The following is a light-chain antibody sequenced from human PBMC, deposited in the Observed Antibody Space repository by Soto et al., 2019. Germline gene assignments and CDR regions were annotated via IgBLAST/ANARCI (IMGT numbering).Light chain of an antibody. V-gene: IGLV2-14*03. CDR2: DVD. J-gene: IGLJ1*01. CDR3: SSYTSSSTVYV. Sequence: QSALTQPASVSGSPGQSITISCTGTSSDVGGYNYVSWYQQHPGKAPKLLIYDVDNRPSGVSNRFSGSKSGNTASLTISGLQPEDEADYYCSSYTSSSTVYVFGTGTKVTVL. CDR1: SSDVGGYNY.